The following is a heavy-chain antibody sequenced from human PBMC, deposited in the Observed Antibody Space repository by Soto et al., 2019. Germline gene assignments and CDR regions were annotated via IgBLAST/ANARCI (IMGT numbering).Heavy chain of an antibody. Sequence: EVQLVESGGGLVQPGGSLRLSCAASGFTFSSYSMNWVRQAPGKGLEWVSYISSSSSTIYYADSVKGRFTISRDNAKNSLYLQMNSLRAEDTAVYYCAREDDIFGGDYYYYMDVWGKGTTVTVSS. CDR3: AREDDIFGGDYYYYMDV. CDR2: ISSSSSTI. V-gene: IGHV3-48*01. CDR1: GFTFSSYS. D-gene: IGHD3-10*02. J-gene: IGHJ6*03.